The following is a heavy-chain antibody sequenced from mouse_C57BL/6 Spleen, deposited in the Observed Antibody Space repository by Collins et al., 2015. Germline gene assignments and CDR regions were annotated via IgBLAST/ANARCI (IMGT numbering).Heavy chain of an antibody. Sequence: QVQLQQPGAELVKPGASVKLSCKASGYTFTSYWMQWVKQRPGQGLEWIGEIDPSDSYINYNQKFKGKATLTVDTSSSTAYMQVSSLTSEDSAVYYCARKGRVGGNGYWGKAPLSQSPQ. D-gene: IGHD1-1*02. J-gene: IGHJ2*01. CDR3: ARKGRVGGNGY. CDR2: IDPSDSYI. CDR1: GYTFTSYW. V-gene: IGHV1-50*01.